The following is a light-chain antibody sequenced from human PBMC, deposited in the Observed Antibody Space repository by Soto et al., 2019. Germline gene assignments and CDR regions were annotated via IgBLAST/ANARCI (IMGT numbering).Light chain of an antibody. CDR3: QQYNSYPWT. J-gene: IGKJ1*01. CDR2: DAS. V-gene: IGKV1-5*01. CDR1: QSISSW. Sequence: DIPMTQSPSTLSASVGDRVTITCRASQSISSWLAWYQQKPGKAPKLLIYDASSLESGVPSRFSGSGSGTEFPLTLSSLQPEDFATYYCQQYNSYPWTFGQGTKVEIK.